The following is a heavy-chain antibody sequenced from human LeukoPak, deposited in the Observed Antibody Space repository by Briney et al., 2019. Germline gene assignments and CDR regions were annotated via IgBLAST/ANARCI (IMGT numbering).Heavy chain of an antibody. CDR2: ISGRSSTI. CDR1: AFTFSDYS. CDR3: ARDRLTSGSYFFDY. V-gene: IGHV3-48*01. Sequence: GGSLRLSCAASAFTFSDYSMNWVRQAPGKGLEWISYISGRSSTIYYADSVRGRFTISRDNAKNSTYLQMNSLRAEDTAVYYCARDRLTSGSYFFDYWGQGTLVTVSS. J-gene: IGHJ4*02. D-gene: IGHD1-26*01.